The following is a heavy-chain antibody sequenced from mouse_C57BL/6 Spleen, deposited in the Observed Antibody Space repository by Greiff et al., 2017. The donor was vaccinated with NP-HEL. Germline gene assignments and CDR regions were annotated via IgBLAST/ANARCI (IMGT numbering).Heavy chain of an antibody. Sequence: QVQLQQSGAELVKPGASVKISCKASGYAFSSYWMNWVKQRPGKGLEWIGQIYPGDGDTNYNGKFKGKATLTADKSSSTAYMQLSSLTSEDSAVYFCESGTTVVATGYYAMDYWGQGTSVTVSS. V-gene: IGHV1-80*01. CDR3: ESGTTVVATGYYAMDY. CDR1: GYAFSSYW. D-gene: IGHD1-1*01. CDR2: IYPGDGDT. J-gene: IGHJ4*01.